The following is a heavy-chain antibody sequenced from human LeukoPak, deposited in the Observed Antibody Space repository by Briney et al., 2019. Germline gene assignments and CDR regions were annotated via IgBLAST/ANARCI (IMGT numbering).Heavy chain of an antibody. CDR3: VIVRGYFDSSGSDY. Sequence: GRSLRLSCSASGFTFSSYTIHWVRQAPGKGLEFVSATTNNGGNTYYADSVKGRFTISRDNSKNTVYLQMSSLRAEDTAVYYCVIVRGYFDSSGSDYWGQGTLVTVSS. D-gene: IGHD3-9*01. V-gene: IGHV3-64D*06. CDR1: GFTFSSYT. CDR2: TTNNGGNT. J-gene: IGHJ4*02.